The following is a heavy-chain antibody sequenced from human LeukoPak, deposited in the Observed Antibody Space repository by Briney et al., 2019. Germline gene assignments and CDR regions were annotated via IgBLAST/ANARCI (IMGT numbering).Heavy chain of an antibody. CDR1: GFTFTSYS. V-gene: IGHV3-21*01. J-gene: IGHJ6*02. Sequence: GGSLRLSCAASGFTFTSYSMNWVRQAPGRGLEWVSSISSSSTYIYYADSVKGRFTISRDNSKNTLYLQMNSLRAEDTAVYYCARGENYYGSGSYPRPYYYYGMDVWGQGTTVTVSS. D-gene: IGHD3-10*01. CDR2: ISSSSTYI. CDR3: ARGENYYGSGSYPRPYYYYGMDV.